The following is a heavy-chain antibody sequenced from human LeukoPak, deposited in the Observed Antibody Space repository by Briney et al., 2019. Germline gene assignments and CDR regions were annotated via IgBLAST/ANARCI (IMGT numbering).Heavy chain of an antibody. D-gene: IGHD6-13*01. J-gene: IGHJ4*02. CDR1: GFTFSTYS. V-gene: IGHV3-23*01. Sequence: PGGSLRLSCAASGFTFSTYSMNWVRQAPGKGLEWVSAISGSGGSTYYADSVKGRFTISRDNSNNRLYLQMSSLRADDTAVYYCARGIPAGGSLDSWGPGTLVTVSS. CDR2: ISGSGGST. CDR3: ARGIPAGGSLDS.